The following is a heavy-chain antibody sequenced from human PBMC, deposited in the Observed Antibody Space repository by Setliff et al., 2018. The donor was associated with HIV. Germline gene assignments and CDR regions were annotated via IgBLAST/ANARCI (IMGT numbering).Heavy chain of an antibody. CDR1: GFTFTGYY. D-gene: IGHD6-6*01. CDR3: SRDPAPSSSASYFQH. V-gene: IGHV1-46*01. Sequence: ASVKVSCKPSGFTFTGYYLHWVRQAPGQGLEWMGIINPSSGSTTYAQKFQGRVTMTRDTSTSTVYIELSSLRSEDTAVYYCSRDPAPSSSASYFQHWGQGTPVTVSS. J-gene: IGHJ1*01. CDR2: INPSSGST.